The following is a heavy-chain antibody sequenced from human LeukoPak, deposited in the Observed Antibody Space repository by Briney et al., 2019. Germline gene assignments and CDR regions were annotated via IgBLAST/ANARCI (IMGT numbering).Heavy chain of an antibody. CDR1: GFRLSSRV. D-gene: IGHD6-19*01. CDR3: AREGYSSGRSPAFDI. CDR2: LSFITNFQ. V-gene: IGHV3-30*13. J-gene: IGHJ3*02. Sequence: QRGRSLRLSCAASGFRLSSRVMHWVRQAPGEGLEWVSGLSFITNFQHYADSVEGRSTITGDNSKNRMYLDLNSLLIEDTAVYYCAREGYSSGRSPAFDIWGQGTVVTVSS.